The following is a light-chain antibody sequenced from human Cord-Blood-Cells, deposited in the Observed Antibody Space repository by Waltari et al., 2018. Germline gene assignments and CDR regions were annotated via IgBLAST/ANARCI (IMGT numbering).Light chain of an antibody. CDR1: SSDVGSYNL. J-gene: IGLJ3*02. Sequence: QSALTQPASVSGSPGQSITISCTGTSSDVGSYNLVSWYQQHPGKAPKLMVYEGSKRPSGVYKRFSGSQSGNTASPPISGLQAEDEADYFCCSYAGSSTWVFGGGTKLTVL. V-gene: IGLV2-23*01. CDR2: EGS. CDR3: CSYAGSSTWV.